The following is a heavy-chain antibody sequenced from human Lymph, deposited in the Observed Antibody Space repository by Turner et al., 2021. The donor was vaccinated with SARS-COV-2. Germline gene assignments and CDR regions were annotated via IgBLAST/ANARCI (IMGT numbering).Heavy chain of an antibody. CDR2: IYSGGST. CDR1: GFIVSSNY. CDR3: ARDLQLYGMDV. Sequence: EVQLVEPGGGLIQPGGSLRLPCAASGFIVSSNYMNWVRQAPGKGLEWVSLIYSGGSTYYADSVKGRFTISRDNSKNTLYLQMNSLRAEDTAVYYCARDLQLYGMDVWGQGTTVTVSS. V-gene: IGHV3-53*01. D-gene: IGHD1-1*01. J-gene: IGHJ6*02.